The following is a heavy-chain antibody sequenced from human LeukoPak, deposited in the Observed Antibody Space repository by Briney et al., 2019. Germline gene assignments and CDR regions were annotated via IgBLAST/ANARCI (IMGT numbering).Heavy chain of an antibody. V-gene: IGHV3-7*01. CDR1: GFTFSSYW. CDR3: VREIFGRDY. CDR2: INRDGSKK. D-gene: IGHD3-10*01. Sequence: GGSLRLSCAASGFTFSSYWMNWVRQAPGKGLEWVSNINRDGSKKYYVDSVKGRFTISRDNAKNSLYLQMNSLRAEDAAVYYCVREIFGRDYWGERTLVTVFS. J-gene: IGHJ4*02.